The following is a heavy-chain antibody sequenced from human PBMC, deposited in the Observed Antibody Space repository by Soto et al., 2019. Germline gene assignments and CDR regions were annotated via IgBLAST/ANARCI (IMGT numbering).Heavy chain of an antibody. CDR1: GYTFTSYG. D-gene: IGHD3-3*01. CDR2: ISAYNGNT. Sequence: ASVKVSCKASGYTFTSYGISWVRQAPGQGLEWMGWISAYNGNTNYAQKLQGRVTMTTDTSTSTAYMELRSLRSDDTAVYYCAITWSGYYNPQGSFDYWGQGTLVTVSS. CDR3: AITWSGYYNPQGSFDY. V-gene: IGHV1-18*01. J-gene: IGHJ4*02.